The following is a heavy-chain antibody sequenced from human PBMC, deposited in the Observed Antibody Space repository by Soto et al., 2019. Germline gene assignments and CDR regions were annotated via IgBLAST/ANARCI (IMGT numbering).Heavy chain of an antibody. CDR2: IYPGDSDT. CDR1: GYTFTNFW. V-gene: IGHV5-51*01. Sequence: DSLTISCRVSGYTFTNFWIALVRQMPGKGPEWMGIIYPGDSDTRYSPSFQGQVTISVDKSINTAYLQWSGLRASDTAMYYCARIWEMSTVAACDYWGQGTLVTVS. CDR3: ARIWEMSTVAACDY. D-gene: IGHD3-16*01. J-gene: IGHJ4*02.